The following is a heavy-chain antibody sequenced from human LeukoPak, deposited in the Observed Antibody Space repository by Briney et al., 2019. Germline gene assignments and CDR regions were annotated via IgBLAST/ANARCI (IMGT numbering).Heavy chain of an antibody. CDR3: ARERQLVRRGSYYYGMDV. D-gene: IGHD6-6*01. V-gene: IGHV4-61*02. CDR1: GGSISSCSYY. CDR2: IYTSGST. J-gene: IGHJ6*04. Sequence: SETLSLTRTVSGGSISSCSYYWSWIRQPAGKGLEWIGRIYTSGSTNYNPSLKSRVTISVDTSKNQFSLKLSSVTAADTAVYYCARERQLVRRGSYYYGMDVWGEGTTVTVSS.